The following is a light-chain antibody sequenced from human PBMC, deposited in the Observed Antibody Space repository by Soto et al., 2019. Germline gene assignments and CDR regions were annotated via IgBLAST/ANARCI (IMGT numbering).Light chain of an antibody. CDR2: SNN. V-gene: IGLV1-44*01. J-gene: IGLJ2*01. CDR1: SSNIGSNT. Sequence: QPVLTQPPSASGTPGQRVTISCSGSSSNIGSNTVNWYQQLPGTAPKLLIYSNNQRPSGVPDRFSGSKSGTSVSLAISGLQSEDEADYYCAAWDDSLNVVVFGGGTQLTVL. CDR3: AAWDDSLNVVV.